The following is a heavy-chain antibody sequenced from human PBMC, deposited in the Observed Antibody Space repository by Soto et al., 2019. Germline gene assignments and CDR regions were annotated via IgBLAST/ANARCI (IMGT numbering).Heavy chain of an antibody. D-gene: IGHD3-10*01. J-gene: IGHJ4*02. CDR2: IIPIFGTA. V-gene: IGHV1-69*01. Sequence: QVQLVQSGAEVRKPGSSVKVSCKASGGTFSSYAISWVRQAPGQGLEWRGGIIPIFGTANYAQKFQGRVTITADESTRTAYMELSSLRAEDTAVYYCARGSYYGSGSSPHDYWGQGTLVTVSS. CDR1: GGTFSSYA. CDR3: ARGSYYGSGSSPHDY.